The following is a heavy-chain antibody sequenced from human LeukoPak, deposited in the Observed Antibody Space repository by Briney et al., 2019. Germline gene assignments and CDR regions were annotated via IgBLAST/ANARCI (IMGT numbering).Heavy chain of an antibody. CDR2: IKSNSGGT. J-gene: IGHJ4*02. CDR1: GYTFTGYY. V-gene: IGHV1-2*02. Sequence: GASVKVSCKASGYTFTGYYIHWVRQAPGQGLEWMGWIKSNSGGTKYAQKFQGRVTMTRDTSITTAYMELSRLRSDDTAVYHCATVYLGIRYFDYWGQGTLVTVSS. CDR3: ATVYLGIRYFDY. D-gene: IGHD7-27*01.